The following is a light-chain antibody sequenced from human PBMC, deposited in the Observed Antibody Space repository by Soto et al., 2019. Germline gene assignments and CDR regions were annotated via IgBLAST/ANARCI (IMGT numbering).Light chain of an antibody. J-gene: IGKJ2*01. CDR2: KAS. V-gene: IGKV1-5*03. CDR1: QSISSW. Sequence: DIQMTQSPSTLSASVGDRVTITCRASQSISSWLAWYQQKPGKAPKLLIYKASSLRSGVPSRFSGSGSGTEFTLTISSLQPDDFAPYYCHQYNSYSYTFGQGTKLEIK. CDR3: HQYNSYSYT.